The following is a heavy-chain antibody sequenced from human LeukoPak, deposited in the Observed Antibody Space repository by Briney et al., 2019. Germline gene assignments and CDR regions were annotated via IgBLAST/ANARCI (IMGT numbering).Heavy chain of an antibody. V-gene: IGHV1-18*01. CDR1: GYTFTSYG. CDR3: ARGYGSSWYRVHGNWFDP. CDR2: ISAYNGNT. Sequence: GASVKVSCKASGYTFTSYGISWVRQAPGQGLEWMGWISAYNGNTNYAQKLQGRVTMTTDTSTSTAYMELRSLRSDDTAVYYCARGYGSSWYRVHGNWFDPWGQGTLVTVSS. D-gene: IGHD6-13*01. J-gene: IGHJ5*02.